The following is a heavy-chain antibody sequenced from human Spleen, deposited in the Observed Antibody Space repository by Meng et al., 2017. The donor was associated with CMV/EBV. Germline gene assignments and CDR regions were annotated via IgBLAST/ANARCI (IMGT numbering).Heavy chain of an antibody. CDR1: GFTFDDYA. D-gene: IGHD3-3*01. CDR2: ISWDGGST. V-gene: IGHV3-43D*03. J-gene: IGHJ4*02. Sequence: GESLKISCAASGFTFDDYAMHWVRQAPGKGLEWVSLISWDGGSTYYADSVKGRFTISRDNSKNSLYLQMNSLRAEDTALYYCAKDIAPHDFWSGYLDYWGQGTLVTVSS. CDR3: AKDIAPHDFWSGYLDY.